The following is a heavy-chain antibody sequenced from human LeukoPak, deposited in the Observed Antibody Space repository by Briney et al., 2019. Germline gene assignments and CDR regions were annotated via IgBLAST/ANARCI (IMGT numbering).Heavy chain of an antibody. CDR3: ARGDNRNDF. J-gene: IGHJ4*02. CDR2: SSSSGSYT. V-gene: IGHV3-21*01. CDR1: GFTLRSYY. D-gene: IGHD2/OR15-2a*01. Sequence: KPGGSLRLSCAASGFTLRSYYMNWVRQAPGRGLEWVSCSSSSGSYTFYTDSVKGRFTIPRDNARNSLYLQMNSLRDEDTAVYYCARGDNRNDFWGQGTLVTVSS.